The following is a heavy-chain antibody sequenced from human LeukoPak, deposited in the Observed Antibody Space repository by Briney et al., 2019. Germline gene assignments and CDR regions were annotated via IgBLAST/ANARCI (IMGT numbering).Heavy chain of an antibody. V-gene: IGHV4-39*07. CDR1: GGSISSTSYF. J-gene: IGHJ4*02. Sequence: SETLSLTCTVSGGSISSTSYFWGWIRQPPGKGLEWIASISYSGNTYYNPSLKSRVTISVDTSKNQFSLKLSSVTAADTAVYYCARGVYYYGSGSYYYWGQGTLVTVSS. CDR3: ARGVYYYGSGSYYY. CDR2: ISYSGNT. D-gene: IGHD3-10*01.